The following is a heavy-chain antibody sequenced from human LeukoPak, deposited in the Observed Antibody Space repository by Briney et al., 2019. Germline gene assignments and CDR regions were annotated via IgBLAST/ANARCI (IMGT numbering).Heavy chain of an antibody. Sequence: SETLSLTCTVSGGSISSYYWGWIRQPAGKGLEWIGRIYTSGSTNYNPSLKSRVTMSVDTSKNQFSLKLSSVTAADTAVYYCARGGFNCSSTSCYLDWGQGTLVTVSS. CDR3: ARGGFNCSSTSCYLD. V-gene: IGHV4-4*07. CDR1: GGSISSYY. D-gene: IGHD2-2*01. CDR2: IYTSGST. J-gene: IGHJ4*02.